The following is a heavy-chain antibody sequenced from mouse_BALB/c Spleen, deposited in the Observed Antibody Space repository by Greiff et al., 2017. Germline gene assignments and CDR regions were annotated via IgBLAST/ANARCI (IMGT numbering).Heavy chain of an antibody. J-gene: IGHJ4*01. Sequence: EVHLVESGPSLVKPSQTLSLTCSVTGDSITSGYWNWIRKFPGNKLEYMGYISYSGSTYYNPSLKSRISITRDTSKNQYYLQLNSVTTEDTATYYCASAHHRYDVGDYYAMDYWGQGTSVTVSS. CDR1: GDSITSGY. CDR3: ASAHHRYDVGDYYAMDY. D-gene: IGHD2-14*01. V-gene: IGHV3-8*02. CDR2: ISYSGST.